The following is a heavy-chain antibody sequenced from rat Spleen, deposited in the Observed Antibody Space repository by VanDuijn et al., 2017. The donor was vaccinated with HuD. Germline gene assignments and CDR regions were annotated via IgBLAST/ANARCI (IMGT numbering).Heavy chain of an antibody. CDR2: LNGAGST. CDR1: AYSIISSYR. Sequence: EVQLQESGPGLVKPSQSLSLTCSVTAYSIISSYRWNWIRKFPGNKLEWMGYLNGAGSTNYNPSLKSRISITRNTSKNQFFLQVNSVTTEDTATYYCAKDRDYGNDPNWAHNVMDAWGQGASVTVSS. J-gene: IGHJ4*01. CDR3: AKDRDYGNDPNWAHNVMDA. V-gene: IGHV3-3*01. D-gene: IGHD1-7*01.